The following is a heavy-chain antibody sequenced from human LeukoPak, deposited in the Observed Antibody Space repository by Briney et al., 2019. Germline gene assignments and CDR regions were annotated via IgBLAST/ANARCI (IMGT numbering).Heavy chain of an antibody. D-gene: IGHD2-2*01. CDR3: ARGDCSSTSCYVDY. J-gene: IGHJ4*02. V-gene: IGHV3-53*01. Sequence: GGSLRLSCAASGFISSNYMNWVRQAPGKGLEWVSVIYSGGSTYYADSVKGRFTISRDNSKNTLYLQMNSLRAEDTAVYYCARGDCSSTSCYVDYWGQGTLVTVSS. CDR2: IYSGGST. CDR1: GFISSNY.